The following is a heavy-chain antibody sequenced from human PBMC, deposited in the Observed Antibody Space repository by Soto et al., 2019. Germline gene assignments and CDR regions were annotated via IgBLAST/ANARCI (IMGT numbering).Heavy chain of an antibody. D-gene: IGHD3-9*01. CDR1: GFTFSDYY. V-gene: IGHV3-11*01. CDR2: ISSSGSTI. CDR3: ARVSYYDILTGYYPKYYFDY. Sequence: GGSLRLSCAASGFTFSDYYMSWIRQAPGKGLEWVSYISSSGSTIYYADSVKGRFTISRDNAKNSLYLQMNSLRAEDTAVYYCARVSYYDILTGYYPKYYFDYWGQGTLVTVSS. J-gene: IGHJ4*02.